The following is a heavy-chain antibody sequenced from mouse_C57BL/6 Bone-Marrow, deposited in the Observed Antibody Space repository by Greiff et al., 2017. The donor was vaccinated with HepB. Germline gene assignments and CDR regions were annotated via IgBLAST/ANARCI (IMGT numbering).Heavy chain of an antibody. CDR3: AREVRKIYYDYDGDFDY. Sequence: QVQLQQPGAELVMPGASVKLSCKASGYTFTSYWMHWVKQRPGQGLEWIGEIDPSDSYTNYNQKFKGKSTLTVDKSSSTAYMQLSSLTSEDSAVYDCAREVRKIYYDYDGDFDYWGQGTTLTVSS. D-gene: IGHD2-4*01. CDR1: GYTFTSYW. CDR2: IDPSDSYT. J-gene: IGHJ2*01. V-gene: IGHV1-69*01.